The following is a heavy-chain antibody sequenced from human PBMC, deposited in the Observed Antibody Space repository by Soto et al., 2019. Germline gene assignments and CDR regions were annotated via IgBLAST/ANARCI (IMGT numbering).Heavy chain of an antibody. J-gene: IGHJ4*02. D-gene: IGHD6-13*01. CDR2: ISGSDGST. Sequence: PGGSLRLSCAASGFTFSSYAMNWVRQAPGKGLEGVSVISGSDGSTYYADSVKGRFTISRDNSKNTLNLQMNSLRAEDTAVYYCARRSSSWYFDYWGQGTLVTVSS. CDR3: ARRSSSWYFDY. CDR1: GFTFSSYA. V-gene: IGHV3-23*01.